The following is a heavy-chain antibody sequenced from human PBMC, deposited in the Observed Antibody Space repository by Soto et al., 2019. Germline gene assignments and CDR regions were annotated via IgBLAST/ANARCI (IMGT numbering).Heavy chain of an antibody. D-gene: IGHD3-22*01. CDR2: ISGSGGRT. J-gene: IGHJ4*02. CDR3: AKRPNYYDSSGNQPWAFDY. CDR1: GFTFDNYA. Sequence: EVQLLESGGGLVQPGGSLRLSCAASGFTFDNYAMSWVRQAPGKGLEWVSGISGSGGRTYYADSVKGRFTISRDNSKNTLSLQMNSLRVEDTALYYCAKRPNYYDSSGNQPWAFDYWGQGTLVTVSS. V-gene: IGHV3-23*01.